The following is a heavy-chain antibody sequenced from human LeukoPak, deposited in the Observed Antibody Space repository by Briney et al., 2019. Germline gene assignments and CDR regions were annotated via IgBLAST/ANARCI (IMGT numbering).Heavy chain of an antibody. Sequence: PGGSLRLSCAASGFTFSSYSMSWVRQAPGKGLEWVANIKHDGSEKYYVDSVKGRFTISRDNAKNSLFLQMNSLRAEDTAVYYCARETRWELFDYWGQGALVTVSS. D-gene: IGHD1-26*01. V-gene: IGHV3-7*04. CDR2: IKHDGSEK. J-gene: IGHJ4*02. CDR1: GFTFSSYS. CDR3: ARETRWELFDY.